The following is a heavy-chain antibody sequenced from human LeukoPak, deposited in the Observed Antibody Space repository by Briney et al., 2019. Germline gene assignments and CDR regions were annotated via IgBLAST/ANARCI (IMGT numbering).Heavy chain of an antibody. V-gene: IGHV3-15*01. J-gene: IGHJ6*02. D-gene: IGHD6-13*01. CDR3: TTAHQQMLGMDV. Sequence: PGGSLRLSCAASGFTFSNAWMSWVRQAPGKGLEWVGRIKSKTDGGTTDYAAPEKGRFTISRDDSKNTLYLQMNSLKTEDTAVYYCTTAHQQMLGMDVWGQGTTVTVSS. CDR1: GFTFSNAW. CDR2: IKSKTDGGTT.